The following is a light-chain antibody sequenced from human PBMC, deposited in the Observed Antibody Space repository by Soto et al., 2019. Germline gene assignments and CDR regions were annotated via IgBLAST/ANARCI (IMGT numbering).Light chain of an antibody. V-gene: IGKV3-15*01. CDR3: QQYETYFRYT. CDR1: QSISTN. J-gene: IGKJ2*01. CDR2: GAS. Sequence: MTQSPATLSVSPGERVSLSCRASQSISTNLAWYQQKPGQAPRLLIYGASTRDTHIPDRFSGTGSETEFTLSVSSLQSDDFATYYCQQYETYFRYTFGQGTKLDIK.